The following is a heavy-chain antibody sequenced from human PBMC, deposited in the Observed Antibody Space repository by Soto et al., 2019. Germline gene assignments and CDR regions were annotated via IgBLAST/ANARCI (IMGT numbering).Heavy chain of an antibody. CDR1: GFTFSSYG. Sequence: PGWSLRLSCAGSGFTFSSYGIHWVRQAPGKGLEWVALISYDGGNEKYTESVKDRFTISRDDSHNVAYLQMSSLRTEDTAMYYCAKDSYSGSYPTDFDYWGQGSLVTVSS. J-gene: IGHJ4*02. V-gene: IGHV3-30*18. CDR2: ISYDGGNE. CDR3: AKDSYSGSYPTDFDY. D-gene: IGHD1-26*01.